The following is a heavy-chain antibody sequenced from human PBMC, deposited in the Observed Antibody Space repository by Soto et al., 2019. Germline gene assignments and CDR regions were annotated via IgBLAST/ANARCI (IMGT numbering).Heavy chain of an antibody. D-gene: IGHD7-27*01. CDR2: INHSGST. CDR3: ARGWVYGMDV. CDR1: GGSFSCYY. J-gene: IGHJ6*02. Sequence: SETLSLTCAVYGGSFSCYYWIWIRQPPGKGLEWIGEINHSGSTNYNPSLKSRVTISVDTSKNQFSLKLSSVTAADTAVYYCARGWVYGMDVWGQGTTVTVSS. V-gene: IGHV4-34*01.